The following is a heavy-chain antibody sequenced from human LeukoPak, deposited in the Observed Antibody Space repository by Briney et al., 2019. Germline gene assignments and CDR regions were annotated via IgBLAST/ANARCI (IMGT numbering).Heavy chain of an antibody. V-gene: IGHV3-21*01. CDR1: GFTFSSYS. D-gene: IGHD3-22*01. CDR2: ISSSSSYI. J-gene: IGHJ4*02. Sequence: KTGGSLRLSCAASGFTFSSYSMNWVRQAPGKGLEWVSSISSSSSYIYYADSVKGRFTISRDNAKNSPYLQMNSLRAEDTAVYYCASAVSSGYYLDYWGQGTLVTVSS. CDR3: ASAVSSGYYLDY.